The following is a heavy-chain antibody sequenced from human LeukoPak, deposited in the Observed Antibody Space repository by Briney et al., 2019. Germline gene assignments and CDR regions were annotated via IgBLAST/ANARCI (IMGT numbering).Heavy chain of an antibody. CDR2: IYYSGST. CDR3: ARDNYDSSGYFTHDY. Sequence: SETLSLTCTVSGGSISSYYWSWIRQPPGKGLEWIGYIYYSGSTNYNPSLKSRVTISVGTSKNQFSLKLSSVTAADTAVYHCARDNYDSSGYFTHDYWGQGTLVTVSS. CDR1: GGSISSYY. D-gene: IGHD3-22*01. V-gene: IGHV4-59*12. J-gene: IGHJ4*02.